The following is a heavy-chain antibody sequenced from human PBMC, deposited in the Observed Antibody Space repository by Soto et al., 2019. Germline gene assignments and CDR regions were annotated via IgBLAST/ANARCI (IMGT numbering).Heavy chain of an antibody. CDR3: AADHLGSYYFDY. J-gene: IGHJ4*02. CDR2: IVVGSGNT. D-gene: IGHD1-26*01. CDR1: GFTFTSSA. Sequence: QMQLVQSGPEVKKPGTSVKVSCKASGFTFTSSAVQWVRQARGQRLEWIGWIVVGSGNTNYAQKFQERGTITRDMSTSTAYMELSSLRSEDTAVYYCAADHLGSYYFDYWGQGALVTVSS. V-gene: IGHV1-58*01.